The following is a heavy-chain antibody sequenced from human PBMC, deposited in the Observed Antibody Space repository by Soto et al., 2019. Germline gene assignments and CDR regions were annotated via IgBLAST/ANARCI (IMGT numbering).Heavy chain of an antibody. V-gene: IGHV3-30-3*01. CDR1: GFTFSSYA. D-gene: IGHD6-25*01. J-gene: IGHJ4*02. Sequence: QVQLVESGGGVVQPGRSLRLSCAASGFTFSSYAMHWVRQAPGKGLEWVAVISYDGSNKYYADSVKGRFTISRDNSKNTLYLQMNSLRAEDTAVYYCARPRGPLNYFDYWGQGTLVTVSS. CDR2: ISYDGSNK. CDR3: ARPRGPLNYFDY.